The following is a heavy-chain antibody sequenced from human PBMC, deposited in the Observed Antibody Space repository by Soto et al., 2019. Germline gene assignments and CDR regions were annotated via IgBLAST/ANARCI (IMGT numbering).Heavy chain of an antibody. V-gene: IGHV1-3*01. CDR3: ARVISSGFAFDI. Sequence: QVQLVQSGAEVKKPGASVKVSCKASGYTFTSYAMHWVRQAPGQRLEWMGWINAGNGNTKYSQKFQGRVTITRDTSASTAYMELSSLRSEDTAVYYCARVISSGFAFDIWGQGTIVTVSS. CDR2: INAGNGNT. CDR1: GYTFTSYA. D-gene: IGHD3-22*01. J-gene: IGHJ3*02.